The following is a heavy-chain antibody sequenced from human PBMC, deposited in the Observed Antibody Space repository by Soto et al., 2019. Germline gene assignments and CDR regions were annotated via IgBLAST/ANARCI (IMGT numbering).Heavy chain of an antibody. J-gene: IGHJ4*02. CDR1: GGSISSSPYY. Sequence: SETLSLTCTVSGGSISSSPYYWGWIRHPPGKGLEWIGNIYYNGNTFYNPSLKSRVTISIDTSKNQFSLKLSSVTAADTAVYYCARHGPLSNNWNQLDYWGQGTLVTVSS. D-gene: IGHD1-1*01. CDR2: IYYNGNT. V-gene: IGHV4-39*01. CDR3: ARHGPLSNNWNQLDY.